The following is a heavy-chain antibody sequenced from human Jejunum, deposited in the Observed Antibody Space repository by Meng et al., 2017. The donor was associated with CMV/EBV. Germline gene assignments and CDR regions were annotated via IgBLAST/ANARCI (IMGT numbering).Heavy chain of an antibody. Sequence: QVQPLDACQGLVKPSQTLSLSCIVSGGSVSSASYLWSWIRQPAGKGLEGIGRMYSSGSTYYNPSLKSRLTMSIDTSKNQFSLELSSVTAADTAVYYCARMTGTSYFDYWGQGTLVTVSS. CDR1: GGSVSSASYL. V-gene: IGHV4-61*02. J-gene: IGHJ4*02. D-gene: IGHD3-9*01. CDR2: MYSSGST. CDR3: ARMTGTSYFDY.